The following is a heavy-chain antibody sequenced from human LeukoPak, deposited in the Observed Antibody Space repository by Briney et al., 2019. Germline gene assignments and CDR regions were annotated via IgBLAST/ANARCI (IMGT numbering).Heavy chain of an antibody. V-gene: IGHV3-11*01. CDR1: GFTFRDYY. CDR3: ARDSSHCSSTSCYLDY. D-gene: IGHD2-2*01. J-gene: IGHJ4*02. CDR2: ISSGGSTI. Sequence: GGSLRLSCTASGFTFRDYYMSWIRQAPGKGLEWVSYISSGGSTIYYADSVKGRFTISRDSAKNSLYLQMNSLRAEDTAVYYCARDSSHCSSTSCYLDYWGQGTLVTVSS.